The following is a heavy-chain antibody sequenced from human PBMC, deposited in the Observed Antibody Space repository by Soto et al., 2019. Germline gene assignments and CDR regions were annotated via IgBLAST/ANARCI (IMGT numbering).Heavy chain of an antibody. J-gene: IGHJ4*02. CDR1: GFTFSNAW. CDR3: TRPLIDYGDYGGDHDY. CDR2: IKSKTDGGTT. V-gene: IGHV3-15*07. Sequence: GGSLRLSCAASGFTFSNAWMNWVRQAPGKGLEWVGRIKSKTDGGTTEYAATVKGRFTISREDSKNTLYLQMNSLKTEDTAVYYCTRPLIDYGDYGGDHDYWGQGTLVTVSS. D-gene: IGHD4-17*01.